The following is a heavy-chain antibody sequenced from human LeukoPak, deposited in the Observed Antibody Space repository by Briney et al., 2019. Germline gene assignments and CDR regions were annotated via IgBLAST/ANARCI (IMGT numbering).Heavy chain of an antibody. V-gene: IGHV3-74*01. D-gene: IGHD3-22*01. CDR2: IYSGGSKT. J-gene: IGHJ4*02. CDR1: GFNFSSRW. CDR3: VRAPGTDSSGYVEIDF. Sequence: GGSLSLFCAPSGFNFSSRWMHWARQPPGEGLVWLSYIYSGGSKTTYANSMKGRFTSSRDNAKNTLYLQMNSLRAEDTSVYYCVRAPGTDSSGYVEIDFWGQGTLVTVSS.